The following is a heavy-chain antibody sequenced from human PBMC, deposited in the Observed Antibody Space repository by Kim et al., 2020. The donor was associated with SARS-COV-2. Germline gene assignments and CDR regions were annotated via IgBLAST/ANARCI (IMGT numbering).Heavy chain of an antibody. D-gene: IGHD3-22*01. CDR2: IYNSGST. CDR1: GGSISSDY. Sequence: SETLSLTCTVSGGSISSDYWSWFRQPPGKGLEWIGYIYNSGSTNYNPSLKSRVTISVDTSKNQFSLKLSSVTAADTAVYFCARNSGYYVHDYWGQGTLVT. V-gene: IGHV4-59*08. J-gene: IGHJ4*02. CDR3: ARNSGYYVHDY.